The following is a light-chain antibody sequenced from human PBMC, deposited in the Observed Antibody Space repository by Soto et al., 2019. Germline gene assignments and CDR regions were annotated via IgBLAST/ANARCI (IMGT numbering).Light chain of an antibody. Sequence: DIQMTQSPSSLSASVGDRVTITCQASQDINSNLAWYQQKPGKAPKFLIFDAFTLETGVPSRFSGSGSGTDFTFTISNLQPEDVATYYCQQYDKPPLTFGGGTKVEVK. CDR1: QDINSN. CDR3: QQYDKPPLT. J-gene: IGKJ4*01. CDR2: DAF. V-gene: IGKV1-33*01.